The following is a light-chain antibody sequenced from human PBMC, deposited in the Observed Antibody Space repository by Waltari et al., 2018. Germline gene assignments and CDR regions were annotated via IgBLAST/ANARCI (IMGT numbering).Light chain of an antibody. Sequence: IVLTQSPGALSLSPGERATLSCRASQSISRALAWYQLKPGQAPGLLIFDASIRATDNPDRFSGSGTGTDFILIIDRLEPEDFAVYFCQHYLRLPATFGQGTKVEI. CDR2: DAS. CDR1: QSISRA. V-gene: IGKV3-20*01. J-gene: IGKJ1*01. CDR3: QHYLRLPAT.